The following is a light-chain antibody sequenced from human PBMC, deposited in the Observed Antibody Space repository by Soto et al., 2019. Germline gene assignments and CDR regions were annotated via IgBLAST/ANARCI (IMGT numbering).Light chain of an antibody. CDR1: QSISSY. Sequence: DIRMTQSPSSLSASVGDRVTITCRASQSISSYLNWYQQKPGKAPKLLIYAASSLESGVPSRFSGSGSGTEFTLTISSLQSDDFATYYCQQYNTYPTFGQGTKVDIK. V-gene: IGKV1-39*01. CDR3: QQYNTYPT. CDR2: AAS. J-gene: IGKJ1*01.